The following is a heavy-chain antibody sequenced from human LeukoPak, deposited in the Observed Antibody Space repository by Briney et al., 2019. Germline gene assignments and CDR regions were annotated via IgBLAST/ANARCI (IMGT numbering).Heavy chain of an antibody. CDR1: GFTFSSYS. J-gene: IGHJ4*02. V-gene: IGHV3-48*01. CDR3: AKGRGYSYGYEFDY. Sequence: GGSLRLSCAASGFTFSSYSMNWVRQAPGKGLEWVSYISSSSSTIYYADSVKGRFTISRDNSKNTLYLQMNSLRAEDTAVYYCAKGRGYSYGYEFDYWGQGTLVTVSS. D-gene: IGHD5-18*01. CDR2: ISSSSSTI.